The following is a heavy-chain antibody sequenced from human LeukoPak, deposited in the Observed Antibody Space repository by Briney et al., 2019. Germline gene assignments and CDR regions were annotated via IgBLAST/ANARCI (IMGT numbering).Heavy chain of an antibody. CDR3: ARYPYGGNDDY. CDR1: GYTFTSYG. CDR2: ISAYNGIT. V-gene: IGHV1-18*01. J-gene: IGHJ4*02. Sequence: ASVKVSCTASGYTFTSYGITWVRQAPGQGLEWMGWISAYNGITNYAQKLQGRVTLTTDTSTSTAYMELRSLRSDDTAVYYCARYPYGGNDDYWGQGTLVTVSS. D-gene: IGHD4-23*01.